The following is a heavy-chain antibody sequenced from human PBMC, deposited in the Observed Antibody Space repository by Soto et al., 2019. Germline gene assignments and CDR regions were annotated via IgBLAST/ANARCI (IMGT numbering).Heavy chain of an antibody. CDR2: IYHSGST. Sequence: QLQLQESGSGLVKPSQTLSLTCAVSGGSISSGGYSWSWIRQPPGKGLEWIGYIYHSGSTYYNPSLTSRVPISVDRSNNQFSLKLSSVSAADTAVYYCARARQQYDILTGYSIDAFDIWGQGTMVTVSS. CDR3: ARARQQYDILTGYSIDAFDI. V-gene: IGHV4-30-2*01. CDR1: GGSISSGGYS. D-gene: IGHD3-9*01. J-gene: IGHJ3*02.